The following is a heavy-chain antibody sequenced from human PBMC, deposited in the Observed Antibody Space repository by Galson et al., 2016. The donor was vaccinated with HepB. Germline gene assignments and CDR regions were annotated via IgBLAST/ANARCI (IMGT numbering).Heavy chain of an antibody. D-gene: IGHD5-12*01. V-gene: IGHV5-51*01. J-gene: IGHJ6*02. CDR1: GYTFTGFW. CDR2: IYPGDPDN. CDR3: ARGSSGSFYFGIDV. Sequence: QSGAEVKKPGESLRISCQGSGYTFTGFWIAWVRQMPGKGLECMGLIYPGDPDNRYAPSFQGQVTISADKSVSTAYLEWSSLKPSDSAKYYCARGSSGSFYFGIDVWGRGTTVTVSS.